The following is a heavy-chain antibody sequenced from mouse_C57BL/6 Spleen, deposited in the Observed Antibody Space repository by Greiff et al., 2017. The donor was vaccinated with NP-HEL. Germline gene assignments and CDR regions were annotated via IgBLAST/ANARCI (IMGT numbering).Heavy chain of an antibody. CDR3: ARTANVLYCDY. CDR1: GYTFTSYW. Sequence: VQLQQPGAELVRPGSSVKLSCKASGYTFTSYWMHWVKQRPIQGLEWIGNIDPSDSETHYNQKFKDKATLTVDKSSSTAYMQLSSLTSEDSAVYYCARTANVLYCDYWGQGTTLTVSS. CDR2: IDPSDSET. V-gene: IGHV1-52*01. D-gene: IGHD3-3*01. J-gene: IGHJ2*01.